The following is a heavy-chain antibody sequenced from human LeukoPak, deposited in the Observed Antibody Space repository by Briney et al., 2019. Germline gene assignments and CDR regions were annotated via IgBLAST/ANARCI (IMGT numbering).Heavy chain of an antibody. CDR3: AKERGYYYDSSGYYSSSGFDY. Sequence: GRSLRLSCAASGFTFSSYAMHWVRQAPGKGLEWVAVISYDGSNKYYADSVKGRFTISRDNSKNTLYLQMNSLRAEDTAVYYCAKERGYYYDSSGYYSSSGFDYWGQGTLVTVSS. D-gene: IGHD3-22*01. CDR1: GFTFSSYA. J-gene: IGHJ4*02. CDR2: ISYDGSNK. V-gene: IGHV3-30*04.